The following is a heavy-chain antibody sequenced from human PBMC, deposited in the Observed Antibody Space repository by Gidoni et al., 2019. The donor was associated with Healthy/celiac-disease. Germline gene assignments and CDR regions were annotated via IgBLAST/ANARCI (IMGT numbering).Heavy chain of an antibody. J-gene: IGHJ4*02. CDR1: GFTFRSYC. V-gene: IGHV3-30*18. Sequence: QVQLVESGGGVVQPGRSLGLSCAASGFTFRSYCMHWVRQAPGKGLEWLAVISYDGSNKYYADSVKGRFTISRDNSKNTLYLQMNSLRAEDTAVYYCAKDLSWFGELLPPGLDYWGQGTLVTVSS. CDR2: ISYDGSNK. D-gene: IGHD3-10*01. CDR3: AKDLSWFGELLPPGLDY.